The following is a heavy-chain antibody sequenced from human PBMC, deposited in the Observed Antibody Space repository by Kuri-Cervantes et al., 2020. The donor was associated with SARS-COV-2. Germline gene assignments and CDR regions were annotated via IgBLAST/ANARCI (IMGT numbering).Heavy chain of an antibody. V-gene: IGHV3-33*01. Sequence: GGSLRLSCAASGFTFSSYGMHWVCQAPGKGLEWVAVIWYDGSNKYYADSVKGRFTISRDNSKNTLYLQMNSLRAEDTAVYYCARDYPLRWPFWNYYYYMDVWGKGTTVTVSS. CDR1: GFTFSSYG. CDR3: ARDYPLRWPFWNYYYYMDV. J-gene: IGHJ6*03. CDR2: IWYDGSNK. D-gene: IGHD4-23*01.